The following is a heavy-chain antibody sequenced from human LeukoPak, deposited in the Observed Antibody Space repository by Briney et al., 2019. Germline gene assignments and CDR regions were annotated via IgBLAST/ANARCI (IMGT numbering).Heavy chain of an antibody. CDR1: GYTFTSHG. Sequence: ASVKVSCKASGYTFTSHGVGWVRQAPGQGLEWMGWISGHNGKTNYAQKFQGRLTLTTETSTNTAQMELKSLTSDDTAIYYCARAGFTVVRGAMDVWGQGTTVTVSS. V-gene: IGHV1-18*01. J-gene: IGHJ6*02. CDR3: ARAGFTVVRGAMDV. D-gene: IGHD3-10*01. CDR2: ISGHNGKT.